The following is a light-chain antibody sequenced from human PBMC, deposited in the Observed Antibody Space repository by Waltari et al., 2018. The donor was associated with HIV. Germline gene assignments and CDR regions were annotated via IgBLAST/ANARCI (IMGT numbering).Light chain of an antibody. CDR2: YVD. CDR1: DSDFGLDNF. J-gene: IGLJ3*02. V-gene: IGLV2-14*03. Sequence: SAVTQPASVSGLPGQSITISCTGDDSDFGLDNFVSWYQQPPDKLTRLIDSYVDSRASGIAARFSVSKSGHTASLNISGLRAEDEAHYYCASFTGDNTLLFGGGTKVTVL. CDR3: ASFTGDNTLL.